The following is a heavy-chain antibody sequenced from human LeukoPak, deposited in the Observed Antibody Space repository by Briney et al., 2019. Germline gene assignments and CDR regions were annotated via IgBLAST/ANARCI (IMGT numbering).Heavy chain of an antibody. CDR1: GFTFSSYD. D-gene: IGHD4-17*01. V-gene: IGHV3-13*01. CDR3: ARVSGVTTGFDY. J-gene: IGHJ4*02. CDR2: IGTAGDT. Sequence: GGSLRLSCAASGFTFSSYDMHWVRQATGKGLEWVSAIGTAGDTYYPGSVKGRFTISRENAKNSLYLQMNSLRAGDTAVYYCARVSGVTTGFDYWGQGTLVTASP.